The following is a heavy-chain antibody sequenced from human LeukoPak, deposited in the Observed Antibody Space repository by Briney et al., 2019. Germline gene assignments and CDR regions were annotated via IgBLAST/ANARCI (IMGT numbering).Heavy chain of an antibody. Sequence: SETLSLTCTVSGGSISSYDWSWIRQPPGKGLEWIGYTYHTGSTSYNPSLKGRVTISVDTSKNQFSLKLSSVTAADTAVYYCARGLNRNDYGDYGYWGQGTLVTVSS. CDR1: GGSISSYD. J-gene: IGHJ4*02. D-gene: IGHD4-17*01. CDR2: TYHTGST. V-gene: IGHV4-59*01. CDR3: ARGLNRNDYGDYGY.